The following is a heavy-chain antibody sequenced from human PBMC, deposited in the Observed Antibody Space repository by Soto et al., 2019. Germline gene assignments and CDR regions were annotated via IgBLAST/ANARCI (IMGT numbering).Heavy chain of an antibody. V-gene: IGHV4-39*07. CDR3: GSRLCYESRCFEGGRMDV. CDR1: GGSVISYY. CDR2: IYYGGST. Sequence: PSETLSLTCTVSGGSVISYYWGWIRQPPGKGLEWIGGIYYGGSTYYTPSLKSRVTISGDTSKNKFSLKLSPVTAADTAVYYCGSRLCYESRCFEGGRMDVWVQGTKVTDSS. J-gene: IGHJ6*02. D-gene: IGHD3-22*01.